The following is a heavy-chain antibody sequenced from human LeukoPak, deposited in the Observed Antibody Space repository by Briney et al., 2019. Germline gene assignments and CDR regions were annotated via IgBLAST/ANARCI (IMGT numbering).Heavy chain of an antibody. D-gene: IGHD1-1*01. CDR2: MNPNSGNT. CDR3: ARGLSASIWNAFDI. V-gene: IGHV1-8*01. Sequence: ASVTVSFKASGYTFTSYDINWVRQATGQGLEWMGWMNPNSGNTGYAQKFQGRVTMTRNTSISTAYMELSSLRSEDTAEYYCARGLSASIWNAFDIWGQGTMVTVSS. J-gene: IGHJ3*02. CDR1: GYTFTSYD.